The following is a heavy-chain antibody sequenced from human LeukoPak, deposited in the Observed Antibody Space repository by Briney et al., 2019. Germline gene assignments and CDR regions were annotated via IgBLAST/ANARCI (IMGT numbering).Heavy chain of an antibody. CDR3: ARVYCSGGSCYRGYFDY. Sequence: GESLKTSCKGSGYSFTSYWIGWVRQMPGKGLEWMGIIYPGDSDTRYSPSFQGQVTISADKSISTAYLQWSSLKASDTAMYYCARVYCSGGSCYRGYFDYWGQGTLVTVSS. CDR1: GYSFTSYW. J-gene: IGHJ4*02. CDR2: IYPGDSDT. V-gene: IGHV5-51*01. D-gene: IGHD2-15*01.